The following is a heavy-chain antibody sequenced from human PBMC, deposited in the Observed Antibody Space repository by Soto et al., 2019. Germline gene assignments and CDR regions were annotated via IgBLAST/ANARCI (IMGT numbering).Heavy chain of an antibody. V-gene: IGHV1-69*01. D-gene: IGHD7-27*01. CDR2: IIPIFGTA. CDR3: ARRGPVGIRLSMRPHWGGMAV. CDR1: GGTFSSYA. Sequence: QVQLVQSGAEVKKPGSSVKVSCKASGGTFSSYAISWVRQAPGQGLEWMGGIIPIFGTANYAQKFQGRVTITAAECTSGASMELSSMRSEDKVVYYCARRGPVGIRLSMRPHWGGMAVWGQGCTVTDSS. J-gene: IGHJ6*02.